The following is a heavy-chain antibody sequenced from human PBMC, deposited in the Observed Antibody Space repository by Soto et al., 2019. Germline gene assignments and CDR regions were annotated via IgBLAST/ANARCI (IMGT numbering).Heavy chain of an antibody. CDR3: ARVGSLHLRGSYSV. CDR2: IIPIFGTA. J-gene: IGHJ4*02. V-gene: IGHV1-69*13. Sequence: SVKVSCKVSGGTFSSYAISWVRQAPGQGLEWMGGIIPIFGTANYAQKFQGRVTITADESTSTAYMELSSLRSEDTAVYYCARVGSLHLRGSYSVWRKGPLFTVSS. D-gene: IGHD1-26*01. CDR1: GGTFSSYA.